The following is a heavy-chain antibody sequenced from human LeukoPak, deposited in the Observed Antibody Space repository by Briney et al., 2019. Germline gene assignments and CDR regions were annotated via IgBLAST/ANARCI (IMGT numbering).Heavy chain of an antibody. CDR1: GFTFSSYG. J-gene: IGHJ3*02. CDR3: AKGITMVRGVMGDAFDI. Sequence: GGSLRLFCAASGFTFSSYGMHWVRQAPGKGLEWVAVISYDGSNKYYADSVKGRFTISRDNSKNTLYLQMNSLRAEDTAVYYCAKGITMVRGVMGDAFDIWGQGTMVTVSS. CDR2: ISYDGSNK. D-gene: IGHD3-10*01. V-gene: IGHV3-30*18.